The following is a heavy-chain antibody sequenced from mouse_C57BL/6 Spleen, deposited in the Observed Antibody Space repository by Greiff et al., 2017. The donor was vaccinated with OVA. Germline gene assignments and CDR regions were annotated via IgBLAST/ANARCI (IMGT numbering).Heavy chain of an antibody. CDR2: IDPENGDT. D-gene: IGHD2-5*01. CDR3: TPYSNLAY. Sequence: EVKLQESGAELVRPGASVKLSCTASGFNIKDDYMHWVKQRPEQGLEWIGWIDPENGDTEYASKFQGKATITADTSSNTAYLQLSSLTSEDTAVYYCTPYSNLAYWGQGTLVTVSA. CDR1: GFNIKDDY. V-gene: IGHV14-4*01. J-gene: IGHJ3*01.